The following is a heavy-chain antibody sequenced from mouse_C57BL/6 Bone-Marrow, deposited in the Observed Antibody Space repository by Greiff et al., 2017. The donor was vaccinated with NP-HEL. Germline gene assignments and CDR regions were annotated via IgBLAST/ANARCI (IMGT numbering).Heavy chain of an antibody. CDR1: GYTFTSYT. V-gene: IGHV1-4*01. D-gene: IGHD6-1*01. CDR3: ARGCLYYFDY. J-gene: IGHJ2*01. CDR2: INPSSGYT. Sequence: VQLQQPGAELARPGASVKMSCKASGYTFTSYTMHWVKQRPGQGLEWIGYINPSSGYTKYNQKFKDKATLTADKSSSTAYMQLSSLTSEDSAVYYCARGCLYYFDYWGQGTTLTVSS.